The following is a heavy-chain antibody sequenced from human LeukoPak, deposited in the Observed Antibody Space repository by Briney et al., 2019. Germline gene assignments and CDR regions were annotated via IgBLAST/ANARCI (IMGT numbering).Heavy chain of an antibody. CDR2: IIPIFGIA. CDR3: AREGYYDSSGYYPPAYYFDY. CDR1: GGTFSSYA. Sequence: SVKVSCKASGGTFSSYAISWVRHAPRQGLEWMGRIIPIFGIANYAQKFQGRVTITADKSTSTAYMELSSLRSENTAVYYCAREGYYDSSGYYPPAYYFDYWGQGTLVTVSS. V-gene: IGHV1-69*04. D-gene: IGHD3-22*01. J-gene: IGHJ4*02.